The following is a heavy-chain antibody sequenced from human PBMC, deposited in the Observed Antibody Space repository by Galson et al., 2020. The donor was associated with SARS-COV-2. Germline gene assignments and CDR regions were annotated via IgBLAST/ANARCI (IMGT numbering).Heavy chain of an antibody. Sequence: GGSLSLSCAASGFTFSSYEMNWVRQAPGKGLEWVSYISSSCSTVYYADSVKGRFTISRDNAKKSQYLQMNSLNAVDPAVYYCAKDPSSSAYNGLDPWGQGTLVTVSS. V-gene: IGHV3-48*03. CDR1: GFTFSSYE. J-gene: IGHJ5*02. CDR3: AKDPSSSAYNGLDP. D-gene: IGHD6-13*01. CDR2: ISSSCSTV.